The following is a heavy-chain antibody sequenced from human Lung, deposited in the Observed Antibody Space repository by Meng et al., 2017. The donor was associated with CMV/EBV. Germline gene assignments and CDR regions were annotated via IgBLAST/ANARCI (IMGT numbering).Heavy chain of an antibody. CDR1: GFIFSDHY. D-gene: IGHD1-26*01. V-gene: IGHV3-72*01. Sequence: GESLKIPRSGPGFIFSDHYIDWVRQAPGKGLEWVGRAANKANSYTTEYAASVKGRFTLSRDDSENSLYLQMNSLRSEDTAVYYCTRGHSGIHIYAFDLWGQGTLVTVSS. CDR3: TRGHSGIHIYAFDL. CDR2: AANKANSYTT. J-gene: IGHJ3*01.